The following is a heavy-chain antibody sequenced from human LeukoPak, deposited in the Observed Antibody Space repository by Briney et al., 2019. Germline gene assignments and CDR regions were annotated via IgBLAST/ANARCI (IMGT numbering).Heavy chain of an antibody. J-gene: IGHJ4*02. Sequence: ASVKVSCKASGYTFTSYYMHWVRQAPGQGLEWMGIINPSGGSTSYAQKFQGRVTMTRDTSTSTVYMELSSLRSEDTAVCYCARAYQPHSSGYPGVDYWGQGTLVTVSS. V-gene: IGHV1-46*01. D-gene: IGHD3-22*01. CDR1: GYTFTSYY. CDR3: ARAYQPHSSGYPGVDY. CDR2: INPSGGST.